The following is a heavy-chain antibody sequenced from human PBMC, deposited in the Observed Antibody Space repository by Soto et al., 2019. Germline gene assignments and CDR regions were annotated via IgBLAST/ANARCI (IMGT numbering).Heavy chain of an antibody. CDR2: IYYSGST. Sequence: QVQLQESGPGLVKPSQPLSLTCNVSGGSISSGGYYWSWIRQPPRKGLEWIGYIYYSGSTYYNPSLKSRVTISVDTSKNQFALERSSVTAADTAVYYCALSVDYGDYPKRAFDIWGQGTMVTVSS. J-gene: IGHJ3*02. V-gene: IGHV4-31*03. CDR1: GGSISSGGYY. D-gene: IGHD4-17*01. CDR3: ALSVDYGDYPKRAFDI.